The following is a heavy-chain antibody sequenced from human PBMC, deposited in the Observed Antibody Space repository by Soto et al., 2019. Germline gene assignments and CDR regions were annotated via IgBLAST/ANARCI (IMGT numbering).Heavy chain of an antibody. Sequence: GGSLRLSCAASGFTVSSNYMSWVRQAPGKGLEWVSVIYSGGSTYYADSVKGRFTISRHNSKNTLYLQMNSLRAEDTAVYYCAIAATVTTRGAFDIWGQGTMVTVSS. D-gene: IGHD4-17*01. V-gene: IGHV3-53*04. CDR1: GFTVSSNY. CDR2: IYSGGST. J-gene: IGHJ3*02. CDR3: AIAATVTTRGAFDI.